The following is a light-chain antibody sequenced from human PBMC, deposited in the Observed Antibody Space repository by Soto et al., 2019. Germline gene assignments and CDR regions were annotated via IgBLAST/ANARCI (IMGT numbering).Light chain of an antibody. CDR2: AAS. Sequence: DIQMTQSPSSLSASVGDRVTITCRASQGISRWLAWYPQKPGKAPKLLIYAASSLQSEVPSRTSGSGSGTDFTLPISSLQPEDFATYYCQQANSFPRTFGQGTKLEIK. J-gene: IGKJ2*02. CDR1: QGISRW. V-gene: IGKV1-12*01. CDR3: QQANSFPRT.